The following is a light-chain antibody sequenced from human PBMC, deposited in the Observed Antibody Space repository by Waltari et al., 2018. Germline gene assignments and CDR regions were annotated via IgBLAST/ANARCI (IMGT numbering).Light chain of an antibody. CDR3: CSYSGDNTFL. CDR1: SSDIGKDKY. J-gene: IGLJ2*01. Sequence: QSALTQPPSASGSPGQSVTISCTGTSSDIGKDKYVSWYQQHPGKAPKLMIYDVNKRPSGVPDRFSGSKSGNTASLTVSVLQAEDEADYFCCSYSGDNTFLFGGGTKLTVL. CDR2: DVN. V-gene: IGLV2-8*01.